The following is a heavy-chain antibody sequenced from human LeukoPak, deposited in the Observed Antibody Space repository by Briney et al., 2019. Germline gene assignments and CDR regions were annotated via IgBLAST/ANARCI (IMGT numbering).Heavy chain of an antibody. CDR3: ARGLPAAVAGGLDY. J-gene: IGHJ4*02. CDR2: LYSGDNT. CDR1: GFTVSSNY. Sequence: GGSLRLSCAASGFTVSSNYMSWVRQAPGKGLEWVSVLYSGDNTYYADSVKGRFTVSRDNSKNTLYLQMNNLRAEDSAIYYCARGLPAAVAGGLDYWGQGTLVTVSS. D-gene: IGHD6-19*01. V-gene: IGHV3-53*01.